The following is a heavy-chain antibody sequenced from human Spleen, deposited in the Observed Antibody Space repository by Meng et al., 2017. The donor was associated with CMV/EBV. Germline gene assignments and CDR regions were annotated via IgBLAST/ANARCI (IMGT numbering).Heavy chain of an antibody. Sequence: SCKASGYTFINHAMRWVRQAPGQRLEWMGWSNADNGNTKYSQKFQGRVTITRDTSATTAYMELSSLRSEDMAVYYCAREATKGVLDYWGQGTLVTVSS. J-gene: IGHJ4*02. CDR1: GYTFINHA. CDR2: SNADNGNT. CDR3: AREATKGVLDY. D-gene: IGHD2-8*01. V-gene: IGHV1-3*02.